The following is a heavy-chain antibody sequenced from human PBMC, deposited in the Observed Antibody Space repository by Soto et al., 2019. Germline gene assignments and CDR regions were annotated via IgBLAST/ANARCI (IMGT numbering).Heavy chain of an antibody. CDR1: GGTFSSYA. V-gene: IGHV1-69*01. J-gene: IGHJ6*02. Sequence: QEQLVQSGAEVKKPGSSVKVSCKASGGTFSSYAISWVRQAPGQGLEWMGGIIPIFGTANYAQKFQGRVTITADESTSTAYMELSSLRSEDTAVYYCARAQYSSSSLYYYYGMDVWGQGTTVTVSS. CDR2: IIPIFGTA. CDR3: ARAQYSSSSLYYYYGMDV. D-gene: IGHD6-6*01.